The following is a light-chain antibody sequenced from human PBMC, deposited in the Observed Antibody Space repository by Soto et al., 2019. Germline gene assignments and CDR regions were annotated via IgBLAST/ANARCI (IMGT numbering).Light chain of an antibody. J-gene: IGLJ2*01. Sequence: QSALTQPASVSGSPGQSITISCTGTSSDVGSYNLVSWYQQHPGKAPTLMIYEVSKRPSGVSNRFSGSKSGNTASLTISGLQAEDEADYYCCSYAGSRIVVFGGGTKVTVL. CDR1: SSDVGSYNL. CDR3: CSYAGSRIVV. V-gene: IGLV2-23*02. CDR2: EVS.